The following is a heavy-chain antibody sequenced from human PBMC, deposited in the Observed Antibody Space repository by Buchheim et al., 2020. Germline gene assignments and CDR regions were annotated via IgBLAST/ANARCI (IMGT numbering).Heavy chain of an antibody. J-gene: IGHJ6*02. CDR1: GFTFSSYG. CDR3: ARDRLSGWVSYYYGMDV. V-gene: IGHV3-33*01. Sequence: QVQLVESGGGVVQPGRSLRLSCAASGFTFSSYGMHWVRQAPGKGLEWVAVIWYDGSNKYYADSVKGRFTISRDNSKNTLYLQMNSLRAEDTAVYYCARDRLSGWVSYYYGMDVWGQGIT. D-gene: IGHD6-19*01. CDR2: IWYDGSNK.